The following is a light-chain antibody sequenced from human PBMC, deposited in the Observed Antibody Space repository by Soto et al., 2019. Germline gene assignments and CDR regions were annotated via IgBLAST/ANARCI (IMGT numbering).Light chain of an antibody. CDR3: QQYGSSPPRT. Sequence: EIVLTQSPGILSLSPGERATLSCRASQSVSNDSLAWYQQKPGQAPRLLIYGASTRATDGPDRFSGSGSGADFTLTISRLEPEDFAVYYCQQYGSSPPRTFGQGTKVE. CDR1: QSVSNDS. CDR2: GAS. J-gene: IGKJ1*01. V-gene: IGKV3-20*01.